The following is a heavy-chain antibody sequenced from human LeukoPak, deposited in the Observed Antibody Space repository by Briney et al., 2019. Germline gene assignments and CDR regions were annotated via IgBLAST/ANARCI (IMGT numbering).Heavy chain of an antibody. V-gene: IGHV4-4*07. J-gene: IGHJ5*02. Sequence: SETLSLTCTVSGGSINSYYWSWIRQPAGKGLEWIGRIYTSGSTNYNPSPKSRVTMSVDTSKNQFSLKLSSVTAADTAVYYCARDEGSSWSNWFDPWGQGTLVTVSS. CDR2: IYTSGST. CDR1: GGSINSYY. D-gene: IGHD6-13*01. CDR3: ARDEGSSWSNWFDP.